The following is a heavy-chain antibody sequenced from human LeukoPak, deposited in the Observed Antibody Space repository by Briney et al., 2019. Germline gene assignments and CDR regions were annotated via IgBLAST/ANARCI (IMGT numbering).Heavy chain of an antibody. CDR3: ATSQSSVAGIVAD. D-gene: IGHD6-19*01. CDR1: GFPFSDYF. Sequence: GGSLRLSCAVSGFPFSDYFVTWIRQAPGKGLEWVSYISGSGSNKYYADSVRGRFTISRDNAKNSLYLQMNSLRVEDTAVYYCATSQSSVAGIVADWGQGTLVTVSS. CDR2: ISGSGSNK. J-gene: IGHJ4*02. V-gene: IGHV3-11*04.